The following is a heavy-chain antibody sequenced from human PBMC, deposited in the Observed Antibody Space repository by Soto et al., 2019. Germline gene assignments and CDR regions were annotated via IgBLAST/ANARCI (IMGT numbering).Heavy chain of an antibody. CDR2: ISSSSSTI. Sequence: EVQLVESGGGLVQPGGSLRLSCAASGFTFSSYSMNWVRQAPGKGLEWVSYISSSSSTIYYADSVKGRFTISRDNAKNSLYLQMNSLRAEDTAVYYCARDYDTFWETIRGYSGYGFGDYWGQGTLVTVSS. V-gene: IGHV3-48*01. D-gene: IGHD5-12*01. CDR3: ARDYDTFWETIRGYSGYGFGDY. CDR1: GFTFSSYS. J-gene: IGHJ4*02.